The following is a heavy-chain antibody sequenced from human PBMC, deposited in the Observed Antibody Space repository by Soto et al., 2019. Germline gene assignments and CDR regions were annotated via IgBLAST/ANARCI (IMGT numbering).Heavy chain of an antibody. CDR2: ISGSGGST. CDR3: ATASYYDSSGYYFLEY. Sequence: PGGSLRLSCAASGFTFSSYAMSLVRQAPGKGLEWVSAISGSGGSTYYADSVKGRFTISRDNSKNTLYLQMNSLRAEDTAVYYCATASYYDSSGYYFLEYWGQGTLVTVSS. J-gene: IGHJ4*02. D-gene: IGHD3-22*01. V-gene: IGHV3-23*01. CDR1: GFTFSSYA.